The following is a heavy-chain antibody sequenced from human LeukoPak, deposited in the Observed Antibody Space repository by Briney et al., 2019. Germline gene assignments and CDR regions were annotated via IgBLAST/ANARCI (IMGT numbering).Heavy chain of an antibody. D-gene: IGHD6-13*01. CDR1: GFTFSSYD. Sequence: GGSLRLSCAASGFTFSSYDTHWVRQATGKGLEWVSAIGTAGDTYYPGSVKGRFTISRDNSKNTLYLQMNSLRAEDTAVYYCARAFREAAAAFDYWGQGTLVTVSS. CDR2: IGTAGDT. V-gene: IGHV3-13*01. J-gene: IGHJ4*02. CDR3: ARAFREAAAAFDY.